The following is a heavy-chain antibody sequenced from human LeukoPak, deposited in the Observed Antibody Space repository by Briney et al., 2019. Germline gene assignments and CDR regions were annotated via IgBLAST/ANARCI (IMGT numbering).Heavy chain of an antibody. J-gene: IGHJ3*02. D-gene: IGHD6-13*01. Sequence: SETLSLTCTVSGGSISSYYWSWIRQPPGKGLEWIGYIYYSGSTNYNPSLKSRVTISVDTSKNQFSLKLSSVTAADTAVYYCARDLSYSSSWSYAFDIWGQGTMVTVSS. V-gene: IGHV4-59*01. CDR1: GGSISSYY. CDR3: ARDLSYSSSWSYAFDI. CDR2: IYYSGST.